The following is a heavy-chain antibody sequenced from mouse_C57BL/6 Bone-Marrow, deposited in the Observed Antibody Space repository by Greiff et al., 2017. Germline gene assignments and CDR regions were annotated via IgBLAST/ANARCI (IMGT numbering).Heavy chain of an antibody. CDR2: ISSGGSYT. V-gene: IGHV5-6*01. D-gene: IGHD4-1*01. Sequence: EVKVVESGGDLVKPGGSLKLSCAASGFTFSSYGMSWVRQTPDKRLEWVATISSGGSYTYYPDSVKGRFTISRDNAKNTLYLQMSSLKSEDTARYYCARHAGWFAYWGQGTLVTVSA. J-gene: IGHJ3*01. CDR1: GFTFSSYG. CDR3: ARHAGWFAY.